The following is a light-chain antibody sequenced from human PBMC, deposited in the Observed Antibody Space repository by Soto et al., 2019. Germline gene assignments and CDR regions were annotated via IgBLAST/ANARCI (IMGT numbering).Light chain of an antibody. J-gene: IGLJ2*01. CDR1: SSDVGSYNL. CDR3: CSYAASSAFAVI. V-gene: IGLV2-23*02. Sequence: QSALTQPASVSGAPGQSITISCTGTSSDVGSYNLVSWYQQHPGKAPKLVIYEVYERPSGVSYRFSGSKSGNTASLTISGLQAEDEADYYCCSYAASSAFAVIFGGGTKLTVL. CDR2: EVY.